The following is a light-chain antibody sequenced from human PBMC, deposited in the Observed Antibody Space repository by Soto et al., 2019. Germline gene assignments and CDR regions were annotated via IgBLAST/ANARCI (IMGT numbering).Light chain of an antibody. V-gene: IGLV2-14*01. CDR3: SSFAGSGTV. J-gene: IGLJ1*01. Sequence: QSVLTQPASVSGSPGQSITISCTGTSSDIGGYDYVSWYQQRPGKAPKLMIYEVRYRPSGVSNRFSGSKSGNTASLTISGLQAEDEADYYCSSFAGSGTVFGTGTKVTVL. CDR2: EVR. CDR1: SSDIGGYDY.